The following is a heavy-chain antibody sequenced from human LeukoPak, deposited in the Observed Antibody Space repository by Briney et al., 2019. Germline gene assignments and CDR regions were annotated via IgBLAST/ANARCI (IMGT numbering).Heavy chain of an antibody. CDR3: ARVFTGKWELLAPGRKKTFDY. CDR2: IIPIFGTA. V-gene: IGHV1-69*06. D-gene: IGHD1-26*01. Sequence: ASVKVSCKASGGTFSSYAISWVRQAPGQGLEWMGGIIPIFGTANYAQKFQGRVTITADKSTSTAYMELSSLRSEDTAVYYCARVFTGKWELLAPGRKKTFDYWGQGTLVTVSS. CDR1: GGTFSSYA. J-gene: IGHJ4*02.